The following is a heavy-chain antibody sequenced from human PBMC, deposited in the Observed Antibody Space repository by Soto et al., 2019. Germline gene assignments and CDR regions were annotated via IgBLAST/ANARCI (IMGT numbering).Heavy chain of an antibody. V-gene: IGHV4-31*03. Sequence: LSLTCTVSGNSISTGAYYWSWLRQHPVKGLEWIGHIFYIGTTHYSPSLESRVTISVDTSKNQFSLKLTSVTVADTAVYYCAREGRSAAPQAGFDFWGQGSLVTVSS. D-gene: IGHD3-10*01. CDR1: GNSISTGAYY. CDR2: IFYIGTT. J-gene: IGHJ4*02. CDR3: AREGRSAAPQAGFDF.